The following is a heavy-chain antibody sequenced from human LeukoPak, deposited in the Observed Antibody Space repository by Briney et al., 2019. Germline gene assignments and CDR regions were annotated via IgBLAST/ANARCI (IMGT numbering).Heavy chain of an antibody. CDR1: GGSINSSSYY. D-gene: IGHD3-10*01. V-gene: IGHV4-39*01. CDR3: ARRFAPSRNDAFDI. CDR2: IYYSGST. Sequence: SETLSLTCTVSGGSINSSSYYWGWIRQPPGKGLEWIGTIYYSGSTYYDPSLKSRVTISVDTSKNQFSLKLSSVTASDTAVYYCARRFAPSRNDAFDIWGQGTMVTVSS. J-gene: IGHJ3*02.